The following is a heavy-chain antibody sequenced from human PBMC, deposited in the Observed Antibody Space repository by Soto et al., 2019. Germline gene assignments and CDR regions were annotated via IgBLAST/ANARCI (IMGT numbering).Heavy chain of an antibody. CDR2: ISPYNGNT. D-gene: IGHD3-22*01. CDR3: ARDLPPYGYDSSQPFEY. V-gene: IGHV1-18*01. Sequence: PSVKVSNARSCYSCSGDVSTYGRQAPGQWPEWMGWISPYNGNTYYAENLQGRVTMTKDTLTSTASMQLRSLRSADTDVYYCARDLPPYGYDSSQPFEYWGQGTLVSVYS. CDR1: CYSCSGDV. J-gene: IGHJ4*02.